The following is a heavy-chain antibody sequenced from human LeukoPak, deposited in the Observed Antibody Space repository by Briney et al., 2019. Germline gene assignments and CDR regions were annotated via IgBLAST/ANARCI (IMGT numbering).Heavy chain of an antibody. J-gene: IGHJ6*03. V-gene: IGHV4-59*01. CDR1: GGSISSYC. CDR2: IYYSGST. D-gene: IGHD6-13*01. CDR3: ARRASSWFSSYYYYYYMDV. Sequence: SETLSLTCTVSGGSISSYCWSWIRQPPGKGLEWIGYIYYSGSTNYNPSLKSRVTISVDTSKNQFSLKLSSVTAADTAVYYCARRASSWFSSYYYYYYMDVWGKGTTVTISS.